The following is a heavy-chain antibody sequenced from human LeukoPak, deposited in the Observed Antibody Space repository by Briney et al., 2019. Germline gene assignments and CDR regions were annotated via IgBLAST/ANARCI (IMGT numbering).Heavy chain of an antibody. J-gene: IGHJ4*02. Sequence: SVKVSCKASGGTFRTSAINWVRQAPGQGLEWMGRIIPLLGIANYAQKFEGRVTVTADKSTSTDLLELSSLRSEDTAVYYCARETYGGYSSSWYGFWDYWGQGTLVTVSS. V-gene: IGHV1-69*04. CDR2: IIPLLGIA. CDR1: GGTFRTSA. D-gene: IGHD6-13*01. CDR3: ARETYGGYSSSWYGFWDY.